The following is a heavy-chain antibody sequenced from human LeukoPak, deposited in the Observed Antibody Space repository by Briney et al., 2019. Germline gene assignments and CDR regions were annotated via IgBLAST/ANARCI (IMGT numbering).Heavy chain of an antibody. CDR2: INQGGSDK. Sequence: GGSLRLSCAASGFTFSGHWMSWVRQALGKGMEWVAKINQGGSDKYYVDSVKGRFTITRDNANNLLYLQMNSLRGEDTAVYYCTRDRSPAEDDWGQGTLVTVSS. CDR1: GFTFSGHW. J-gene: IGHJ4*02. V-gene: IGHV3-7*01. CDR3: TRDRSPAEDD. D-gene: IGHD6-25*01.